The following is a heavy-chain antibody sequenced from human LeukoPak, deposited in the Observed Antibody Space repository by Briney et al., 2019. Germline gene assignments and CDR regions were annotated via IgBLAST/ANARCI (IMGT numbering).Heavy chain of an antibody. D-gene: IGHD6-19*01. Sequence: PGASLRLSCAASGFTLSSYSMNWVRQAPGQGLEWVSYISGGSSTIYNADSVKGRFTISRDNAKNLLYLLLDTLRAEDTAVYYCSRVGSYQWLDYSGQGTLVTVSS. CDR1: GFTLSSYS. V-gene: IGHV3-48*01. CDR3: SRVGSYQWLDY. J-gene: IGHJ4*02. CDR2: ISGGSSTI.